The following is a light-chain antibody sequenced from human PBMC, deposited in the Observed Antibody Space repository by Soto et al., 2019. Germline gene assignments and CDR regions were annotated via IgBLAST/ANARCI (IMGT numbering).Light chain of an antibody. CDR1: QSVSSN. CDR3: QKYIRWPLT. Sequence: VLTQSPGTLSLSPGDSATLSCRASQSVSSNLAWYQQKTGQAPSLLIYGESTRATGTPDRLSGSGSGTELNLTISRLQSEDFAVYYCQKYIRWPLTCGGGTKVDIK. CDR2: GES. J-gene: IGKJ4*01. V-gene: IGKV3-15*01.